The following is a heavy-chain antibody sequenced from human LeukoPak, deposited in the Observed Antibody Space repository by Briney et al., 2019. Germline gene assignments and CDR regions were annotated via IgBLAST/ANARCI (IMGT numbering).Heavy chain of an antibody. J-gene: IGHJ4*02. CDR1: GGSISSSSCY. Sequence: SETLSLTCTVSGGSISSSSCYWGWIRQPPGKGLEWIGSIYYSGSTYYNPPLKSRVTISVDTSKNQFSLKLSSVTAADTAVYYCARQLGYYDFWSGYYTGNYFDYWGQGTLVTVSS. CDR2: IYYSGST. D-gene: IGHD3-3*01. V-gene: IGHV4-39*01. CDR3: ARQLGYYDFWSGYYTGNYFDY.